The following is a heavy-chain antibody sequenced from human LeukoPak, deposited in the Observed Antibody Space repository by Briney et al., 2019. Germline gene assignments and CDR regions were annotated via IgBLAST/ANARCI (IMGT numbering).Heavy chain of an antibody. CDR1: GDSVGSSHW. D-gene: IGHD1-26*01. J-gene: IGHJ4*02. Sequence: PSGTLSLTCVVSGDSVGSSHWWSWVRQPPGKGLEWIGEIYHNGRTNYNPSLKSRVIISVDKSNNHFSLKLSSVTAADTAVYYCAAWEVRSAFDYWSQGTLVTVSS. CDR2: IYHNGRT. V-gene: IGHV4-4*02. CDR3: AAWEVRSAFDY.